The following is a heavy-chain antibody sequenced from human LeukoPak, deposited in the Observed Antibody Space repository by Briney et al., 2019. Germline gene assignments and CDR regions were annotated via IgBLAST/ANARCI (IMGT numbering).Heavy chain of an antibody. Sequence: GALRLSCAASGFTFSSYGMHWVRQAPGKGLEWVAVIWYDGSKKYYADSVKGRFIISRDDSKNTLYLQMNSLRAEDTAVYYCARDYCSTTTCLDYWGQGTLVTVSS. CDR1: GFTFSSYG. V-gene: IGHV3-33*01. CDR2: IWYDGSKK. D-gene: IGHD2-2*01. J-gene: IGHJ4*02. CDR3: ARDYCSTTTCLDY.